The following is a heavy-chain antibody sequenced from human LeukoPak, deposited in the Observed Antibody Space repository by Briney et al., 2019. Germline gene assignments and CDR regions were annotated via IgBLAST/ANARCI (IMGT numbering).Heavy chain of an antibody. CDR3: ARRAFSSGYYYFDY. CDR2: IYYSGST. D-gene: IGHD3-22*01. V-gene: IGHV4-59*08. CDR1: GGSISSYF. J-gene: IGHJ4*02. Sequence: SETLSLTCSVSGGSISSYFWSWIRQPPGKGLEWIGYIYYSGSTNYNPSLKSRVTISVDTSKNQFSLKLSSVTAADTAVYYCARRAFSSGYYYFDYWGQGTLVTVSS.